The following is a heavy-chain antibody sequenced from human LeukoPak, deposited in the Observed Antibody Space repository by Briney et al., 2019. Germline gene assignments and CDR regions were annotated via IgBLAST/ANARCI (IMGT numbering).Heavy chain of an antibody. CDR3: ARGGGLDV. Sequence: GGSLILSCAASGFTFSSYWMNWARQAPGKGLEWVASINHNGNVDYYVDSVKGRFTISRDNAKNSLYLQMSNLRAEDTAVYFCARGGGLDVWGQGATVTVSS. J-gene: IGHJ6*02. CDR1: GFTFSSYW. V-gene: IGHV3-7*03. CDR2: INHNGNVD. D-gene: IGHD3-16*01.